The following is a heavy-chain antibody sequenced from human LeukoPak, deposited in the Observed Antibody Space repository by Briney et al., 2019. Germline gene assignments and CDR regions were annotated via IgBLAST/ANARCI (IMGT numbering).Heavy chain of an antibody. CDR1: GFTFSSYA. J-gene: IGHJ4*02. Sequence: PGGSLRLSCAASGFTFSSYAMHWVRQAPGKGLEWVAVISYDGSNKYYADSVKGRLTISRDNSKNTLYLQMNSLRAEDTAVYYCASGRILEWLLFDYWGQGTLVTVSS. D-gene: IGHD3-3*01. CDR2: ISYDGSNK. V-gene: IGHV3-30*04. CDR3: ASGRILEWLLFDY.